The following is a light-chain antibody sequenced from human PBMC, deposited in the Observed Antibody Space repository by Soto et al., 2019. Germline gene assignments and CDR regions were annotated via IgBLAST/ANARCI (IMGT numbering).Light chain of an antibody. CDR3: MQRTHVPIT. CDR1: QSLLYGDGKNY. Sequence: DIVVTQTPLSLSVTPGQPGSMSCKSSQSLLYGDGKNYLYWYLQRPGQPPQLLIYDASNRFSGVPDRLSGSGSGTDFTLKISRVEAEDVGVYYCMQRTHVPITFGQGTRLEI. CDR2: DAS. J-gene: IGKJ5*01. V-gene: IGKV2D-29*01.